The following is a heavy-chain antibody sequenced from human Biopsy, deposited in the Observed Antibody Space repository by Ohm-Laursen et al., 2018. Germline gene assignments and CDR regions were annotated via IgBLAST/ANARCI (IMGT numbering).Heavy chain of an antibody. Sequence: SETLSLTCPVSGGSFTGHYWSWIRQPPGKGLEWIGHISYTGYTSYNASLKSRVTISVDTSRNHFSLRLSPLTAADTAVYYCARGSNDFGGLYFPRWGQGTLLTVSS. CDR3: ARGSNDFGGLYFPR. CDR1: GGSFTGHY. CDR2: ISYTGYT. D-gene: IGHD4-23*01. J-gene: IGHJ4*02. V-gene: IGHV4-59*11.